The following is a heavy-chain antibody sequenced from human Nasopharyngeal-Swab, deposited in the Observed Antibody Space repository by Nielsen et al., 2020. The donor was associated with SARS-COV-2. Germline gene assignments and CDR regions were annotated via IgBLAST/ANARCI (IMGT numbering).Heavy chain of an antibody. CDR3: ARLSITGTPEGHYYYGMDV. V-gene: IGHV5-10-1*01. D-gene: IGHD1-20*01. CDR2: IDPSDSYT. Sequence: VRRMPGKGLEWMGRIDPSDSYTNYSPSFQGHVTISADKSISTAYLQWSSLKASDTAMYYCARLSITGTPEGHYYYGMDVWGQGTTVTVSS. J-gene: IGHJ6*02.